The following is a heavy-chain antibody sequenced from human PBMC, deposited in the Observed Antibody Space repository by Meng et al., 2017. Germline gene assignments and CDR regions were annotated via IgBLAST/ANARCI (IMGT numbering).Heavy chain of an antibody. CDR3: AREIAVAAHYYWYFDL. CDR2: INRSGST. J-gene: IGHJ2*01. Sequence: QVPLHQWGDGLLKPSETLSLTCAVYGGSFSGYYWTWIRQPPGKGLEWIGEINRSGSTNYNPSLKSRVTISVDTSKNQFSLKLNSVTAADTAVYYCAREIAVAAHYYWYFDLWGRGTLVTVSS. V-gene: IGHV4-34*01. D-gene: IGHD6-19*01. CDR1: GGSFSGYY.